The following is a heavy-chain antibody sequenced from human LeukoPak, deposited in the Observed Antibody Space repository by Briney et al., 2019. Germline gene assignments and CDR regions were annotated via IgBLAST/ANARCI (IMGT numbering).Heavy chain of an antibody. CDR3: ARDLELRRLYYYSYGMDV. J-gene: IGHJ6*02. D-gene: IGHD1-7*01. CDR1: GFTFSSYA. CDR2: ISGSGGST. V-gene: IGHV3-23*01. Sequence: SGGSLRLSCAASGFTFSSYAMSWVRQAPGKGLEWVSAISGSGGSTYYADSVKGRFTFSRDNDQNTLYLQMNSLRDEDTAVYYCARDLELRRLYYYSYGMDVWGQGTTVTVSS.